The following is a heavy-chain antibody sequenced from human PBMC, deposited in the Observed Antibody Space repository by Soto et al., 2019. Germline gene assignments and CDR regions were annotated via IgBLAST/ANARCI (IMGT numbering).Heavy chain of an antibody. CDR3: XXXRRTLGDIVVVPAAQFDP. CDR2: ISSSSSYI. Sequence: GGSLRLSCAASGFTFSSYSMNWVRQAPGKGLEWVSSISSSSSYIYYADSVKGRFTISRDNAKNSLYLQMNSLRAEDTAVYYXXXXRRTLGDIVVVPAAQFDPWGQGTLVTVSS. D-gene: IGHD2-2*01. CDR1: GFTFSSYS. V-gene: IGHV3-21*01. J-gene: IGHJ5*02.